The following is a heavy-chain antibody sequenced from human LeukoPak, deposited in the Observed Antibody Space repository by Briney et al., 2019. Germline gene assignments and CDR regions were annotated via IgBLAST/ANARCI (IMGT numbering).Heavy chain of an antibody. J-gene: IGHJ3*02. D-gene: IGHD2-15*01. Sequence: PWGVLRLSCIASGFTFVDYAMSWVRQAPGKGLEWVGFIISKAYGGTTEYAASVKSRFSISRDDSKSIAYLQMNSLRTEDTAVFYCTRDCSGGSCWGDAFDIWGQGTMVTVSS. V-gene: IGHV3-49*04. CDR1: GFTFVDYA. CDR2: IISKAYGGTT. CDR3: TRDCSGGSCWGDAFDI.